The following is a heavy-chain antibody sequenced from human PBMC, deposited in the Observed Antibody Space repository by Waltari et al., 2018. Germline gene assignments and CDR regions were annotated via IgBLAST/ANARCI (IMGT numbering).Heavy chain of an antibody. CDR2: INEDERER. CDR1: GFTLASYW. Sequence: EVQLVESGGGLVQPGGSLRLSCAASGFTLASYWTNWVRQAPGKGLEWWDNINEDERERSLVESGKGRFTISRDNAKNTLYLKMNSLRVEDTAVYYCARGRSETYRGGVFDIWGQGTMVTVSS. D-gene: IGHD1-26*01. V-gene: IGHV3-7*01. J-gene: IGHJ3*02. CDR3: ARGRSETYRGGVFDI.